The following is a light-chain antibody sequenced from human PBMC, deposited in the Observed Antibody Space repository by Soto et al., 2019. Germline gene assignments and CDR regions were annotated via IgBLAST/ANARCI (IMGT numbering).Light chain of an antibody. CDR1: QSIMND. CDR3: QHYNSYSQFN. V-gene: IGKV1-5*03. CDR2: HAA. Sequence: DIYVSAAPSTLTAAVGDGVTITCRASQSIMNDLAGYQQKTAEPTKLLIYHAATSENGVPPRFSGMGPGTDFTLTISSVQSDDVATYYCQHYNSYSQFNFGPGTKVYS. J-gene: IGKJ3*01.